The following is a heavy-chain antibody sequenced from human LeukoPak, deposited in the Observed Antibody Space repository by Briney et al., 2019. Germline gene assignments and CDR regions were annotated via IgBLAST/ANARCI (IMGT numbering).Heavy chain of an antibody. Sequence: PGGSLRLSCEASGFTFSNYWMHWVRQAPGKGLMWVSQISTDGSQTFYADSVKGRFTISRDNAKNTLFLQMDSPRPEDTAVYYCVRSLRSADFWGQGTLVTVSS. V-gene: IGHV3-74*01. J-gene: IGHJ4*02. CDR1: GFTFSNYW. CDR2: ISTDGSQT. CDR3: VRSLRSADF.